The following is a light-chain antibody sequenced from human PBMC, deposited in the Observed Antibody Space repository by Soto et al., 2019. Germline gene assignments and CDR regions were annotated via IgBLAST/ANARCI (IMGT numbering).Light chain of an antibody. CDR1: QGISSW. J-gene: IGKJ4*01. V-gene: IGKV1-12*01. Sequence: DPPMTQSPSSVSASVGDRVTITCRASQGISSWLAWYQQKPGTAPKLLIYAASTLQSGVPSRFSGSGSGTDFTLAISSLQPEDFAVYYCQQRSNWQGATFGGGTKVEIK. CDR3: QQRSNWQGAT. CDR2: AAS.